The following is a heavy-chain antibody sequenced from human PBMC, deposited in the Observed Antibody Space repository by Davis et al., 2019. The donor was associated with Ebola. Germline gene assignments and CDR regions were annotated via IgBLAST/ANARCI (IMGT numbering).Heavy chain of an antibody. CDR3: AREPPRLYSSSSAINWFDP. CDR1: GFTFSSYS. V-gene: IGHV3-48*01. J-gene: IGHJ5*02. D-gene: IGHD6-13*01. Sequence: GESLKISCAASGFTFSSYSMNWVRQAPGKGLEWVSYISSSSSTIYYADSVKGRFTISRDNSKNTLYLQMNSLRVDDTAVYYCAREPPRLYSSSSAINWFDPWGQGTLVTVSS. CDR2: ISSSSSTI.